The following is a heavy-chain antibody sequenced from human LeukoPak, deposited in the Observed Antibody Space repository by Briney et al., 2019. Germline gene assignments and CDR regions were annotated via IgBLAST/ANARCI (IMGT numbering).Heavy chain of an antibody. CDR3: AKIREWELLGFDAFDI. D-gene: IGHD1-26*01. V-gene: IGHV3-48*01. CDR2: ISSSTSTI. CDR1: GFTFSSYS. J-gene: IGHJ3*02. Sequence: GGSLRLSCAASGFTFSSYSMNWVRQAPGKGLEWVSYISSSTSTIYYADSVKGRFTISRDNAKNSLYLQMNSLRAEDTAVYYCAKIREWELLGFDAFDIWGQGTMVTVSS.